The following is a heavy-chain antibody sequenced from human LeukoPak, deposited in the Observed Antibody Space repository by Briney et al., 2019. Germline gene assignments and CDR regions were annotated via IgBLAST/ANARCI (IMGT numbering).Heavy chain of an antibody. CDR1: GFAFSSYS. J-gene: IGHJ4*02. CDR2: INHSGST. CDR3: ARRENDYDFWSGYPD. V-gene: IGHV4-34*01. D-gene: IGHD3-3*01. Sequence: GSLRLSCAASGFAFSSYSMNWVRQPPGKGLEWIGEINHSGSTNYNPSLKSRVTISVDTSKNQFSLKLSSVTAADTAVYYCARRENDYDFWSGYPDWGQGTLVTVSS.